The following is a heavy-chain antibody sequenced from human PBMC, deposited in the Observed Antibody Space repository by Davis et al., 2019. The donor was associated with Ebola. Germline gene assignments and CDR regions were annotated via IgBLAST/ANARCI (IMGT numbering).Heavy chain of an antibody. CDR2: INPHNGNT. CDR3: ARGGQPVGVHY. V-gene: IGHV1-18*04. CDR1: GYTFTSYG. D-gene: IGHD1-14*01. Sequence: ASVKVSCKASGYTFTSYGITWVRQAPGQGLEWMGWINPHNGNTNYAQNVQGRVTMTTDTSTSTAYMEVGSLRSDDTAVYYCARGGQPVGVHYWGQGTLVTVSS. J-gene: IGHJ4*02.